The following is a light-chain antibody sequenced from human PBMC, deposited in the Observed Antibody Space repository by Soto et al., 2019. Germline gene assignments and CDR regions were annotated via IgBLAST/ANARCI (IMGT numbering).Light chain of an antibody. V-gene: IGLV2-14*01. J-gene: IGLJ1*01. Sequence: QSVLTQPASVSGAPGQSITISCAGTSSDIGGYNYFSWYQQHPGKAPKVMIYEVSKRPSGVSNRFSGSKSGNTASLTISGLQAEDEADYYCSSYTSSSTLYVFGSGTKVTVL. CDR3: SSYTSSSTLYV. CDR1: SSDIGGYNY. CDR2: EVS.